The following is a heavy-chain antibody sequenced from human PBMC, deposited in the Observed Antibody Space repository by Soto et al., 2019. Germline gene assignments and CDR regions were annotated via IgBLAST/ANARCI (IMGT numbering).Heavy chain of an antibody. J-gene: IGHJ4*02. CDR2: IGGSGGRT. Sequence: GGSLRLSCVASGFTFSTYSMSWVRQAPGKGLEWVSAIGGSGGRTYYPDSVKGRFTISRDNSKNTVHLQMNSLRAEDTAVYYCAKEMSSVGFFDYWGQGALVTVSS. CDR1: GFTFSTYS. D-gene: IGHD2-15*01. CDR3: AKEMSSVGFFDY. V-gene: IGHV3-23*01.